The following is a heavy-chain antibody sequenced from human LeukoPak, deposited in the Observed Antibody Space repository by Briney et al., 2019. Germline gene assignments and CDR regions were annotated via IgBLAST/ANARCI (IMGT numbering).Heavy chain of an antibody. D-gene: IGHD4-23*01. V-gene: IGHV4-59*01. CDR2: IYYSGST. J-gene: IGHJ4*02. CDR1: GGSISSYY. Sequence: SETLSLTCTVSGGSISSYYWSWIRQPPGKGLEWIGYIYYSGSTNYNPSLKSRVTISVDTSKNQFSLKLSSVTAADTAVYYCARDYGGSLGYWGQGTLVTVSS. CDR3: ARDYGGSLGY.